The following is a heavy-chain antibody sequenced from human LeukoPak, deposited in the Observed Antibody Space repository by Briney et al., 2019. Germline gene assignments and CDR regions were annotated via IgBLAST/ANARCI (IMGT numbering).Heavy chain of an antibody. CDR3: ARDLSGGPFIAARHAYYMDV. V-gene: IGHV4-39*07. J-gene: IGHJ6*03. CDR1: GGSISSSSYY. Sequence: PSETLSLTCTVSGGSISSSSYYWGWIRQPPGKGLEWIGSIYYSGSTYYNPSLKSRVTISVDTSKNQFSLKLSSVTAADTAVYYCARDLSGGPFIAARHAYYMDVWGKGTTVTVSS. CDR2: IYYSGST. D-gene: IGHD6-6*01.